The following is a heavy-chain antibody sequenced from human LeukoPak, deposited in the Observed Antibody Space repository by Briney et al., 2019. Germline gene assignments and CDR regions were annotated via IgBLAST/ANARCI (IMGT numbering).Heavy chain of an antibody. CDR2: IIPIFGTA. CDR1: GGTFSSYA. J-gene: IGHJ4*02. CDR3: ARGKRETTATSHFDY. V-gene: IGHV1-69*01. Sequence: ASVKVSCKASGGTFSSYANSWVRQAPGQGLEWMGRIIPIFGTANYAQKFQGRVTITADESTSTAYMELSSLRSEDTAVYYCARGKRETTATSHFDYWGQGTLVTVSS. D-gene: IGHD4-17*01.